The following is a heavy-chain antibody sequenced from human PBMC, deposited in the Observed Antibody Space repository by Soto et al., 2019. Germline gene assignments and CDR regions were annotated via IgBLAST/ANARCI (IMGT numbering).Heavy chain of an antibody. CDR3: ARGLYGGNFDY. D-gene: IGHD4-17*01. CDR1: DSSINSNYY. CDR2: IHHSGTT. V-gene: IGHV4-38-2*01. J-gene: IGHJ4*02. Sequence: SETLSLTCGVSDSSINSNYYCLLIRQPPWKGLEWIGAIHHSGTTYYTPALKRRVTISMDMSKNHFSLRLTSVTAADTAVYYYARGLYGGNFDYWGQGAPVSVSS.